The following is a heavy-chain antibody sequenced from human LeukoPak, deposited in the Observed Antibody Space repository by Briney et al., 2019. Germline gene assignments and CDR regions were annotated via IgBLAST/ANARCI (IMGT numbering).Heavy chain of an antibody. D-gene: IGHD3-3*01. CDR1: GGSISSYY. V-gene: IGHV4-59*01. CDR3: ARGGRAGDDFWSGYRINHYYGMHV. CDR2: IYYSGST. J-gene: IGHJ6*02. Sequence: PSETLSLTCTVSGGSISSYYWSWIRQPPGKGLEWIGYIYYSGSTNYNPSLKSRVTISVDTSKNQFSLKLSSVTAADTAVYYCARGGRAGDDFWSGYRINHYYGMHVWGQGTTVTVSS.